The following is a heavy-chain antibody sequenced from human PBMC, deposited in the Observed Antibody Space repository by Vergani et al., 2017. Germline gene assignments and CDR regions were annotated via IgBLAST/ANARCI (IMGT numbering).Heavy chain of an antibody. D-gene: IGHD4-11*01. CDR1: GFTFSSYA. CDR3: ARDTYFLSVTTVDY. Sequence: QVQLVESGGGVVQPGRSLRLSCAASGFTFSSYAMHWVRQAPGKGLEWVAVISYDGSNKYYADSVKGRFTISRDNSNNTLYLQMNSLRAEDTAVYYCARDTYFLSVTTVDYWGQGTLVTVSS. J-gene: IGHJ4*02. CDR2: ISYDGSNK. V-gene: IGHV3-30*01.